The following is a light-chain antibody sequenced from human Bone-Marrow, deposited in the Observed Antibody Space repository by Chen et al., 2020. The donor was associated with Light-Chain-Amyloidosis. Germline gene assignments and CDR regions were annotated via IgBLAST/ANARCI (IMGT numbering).Light chain of an antibody. V-gene: IGKV1-6*02. J-gene: IGKJ2*01. Sequence: AIQMTQSPSSLSAFVGDRVTITCRASQAIRSDLGWYQQKPGKAPNLLIYSASTVQTGVPSRFSGSGSGTNFTLTISSLQPEDFETYDCLQDYSYPPTCGQGTKLEI. CDR1: QAIRSD. CDR3: LQDYSYPPT. CDR2: SAS.